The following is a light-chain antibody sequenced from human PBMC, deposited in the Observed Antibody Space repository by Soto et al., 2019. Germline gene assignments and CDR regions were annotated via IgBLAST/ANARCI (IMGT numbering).Light chain of an antibody. Sequence: SYELTQPPSVSVAPGQTARITCGGNKIGSKSVHWYQQKPGQAPVLVVYDDSDRPSGIPERFSGSNSGNTATLTISSVEAGDEADYYCQVWDSSSDHVVCGGGTKVTVL. V-gene: IGLV3-21*02. CDR1: KIGSKS. CDR3: QVWDSSSDHVV. CDR2: DDS. J-gene: IGLJ2*01.